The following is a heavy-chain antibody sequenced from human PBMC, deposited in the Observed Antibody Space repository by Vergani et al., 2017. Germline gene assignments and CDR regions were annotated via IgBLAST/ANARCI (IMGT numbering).Heavy chain of an antibody. V-gene: IGHV4-59*01. CDR2: IYYRGST. CDR1: GGSISSYY. CDR3: ARAPLEWLSPSD. Sequence: QVQLQESGPGLVKPSETLSLTCTVSGGSISSYYWSWIRQPPGKGLEWIGYIYYRGSTNYNPSLKSRVTISVDTSKNQFSLKLSSVTAADTAVYYCARAPLEWLSPSDWGQGTLVTVSS. J-gene: IGHJ4*02. D-gene: IGHD6-19*01.